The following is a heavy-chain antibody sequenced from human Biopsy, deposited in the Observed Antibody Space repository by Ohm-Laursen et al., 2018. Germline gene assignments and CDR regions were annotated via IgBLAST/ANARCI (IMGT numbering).Heavy chain of an antibody. CDR3: ARGEGSSWFDP. Sequence: SVKVSCKSSGYTFTSYAISWVRQAPGQGLEWMGGIIPIPNVATYAQKFQGRITITADESTSTAYMELSSLTSDDTAVYFCARGEGSSWFDPWGHGTLVTVSS. V-gene: IGHV1-69*10. CDR1: GYTFTSYA. D-gene: IGHD1-26*01. J-gene: IGHJ5*02. CDR2: IIPIPNVA.